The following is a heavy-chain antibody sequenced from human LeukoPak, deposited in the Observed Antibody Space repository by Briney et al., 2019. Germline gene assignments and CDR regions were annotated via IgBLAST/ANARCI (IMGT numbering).Heavy chain of an antibody. Sequence: GGSLRLSCAASGFTFSSYAMHWVRQAPGKGLEWVAIISYDGSIKYYAASVKGRFTVSRDNSKNTLYLQMNSLKPEDTAFYYCARDLIDSTSLNWFDPWGQGALVTVSS. J-gene: IGHJ5*02. CDR2: ISYDGSIK. D-gene: IGHD2-2*01. CDR1: GFTFSSYA. CDR3: ARDLIDSTSLNWFDP. V-gene: IGHV3-30-3*01.